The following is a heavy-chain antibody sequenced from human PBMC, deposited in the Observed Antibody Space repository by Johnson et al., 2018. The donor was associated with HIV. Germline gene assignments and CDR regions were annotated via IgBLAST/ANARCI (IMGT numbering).Heavy chain of an antibody. J-gene: IGHJ3*02. CDR3: ARDILEYSSSVPDAFDI. D-gene: IGHD6-6*01. Sequence: QVQLVESGGGLVQPGGSLRLSCVASGFTFSRSAMHWVRQAPGKGLEWVAVISYDGSHTYYAASVTGRFTISRDNSKNTLYLQMNSLRAEDTAVYYCARDILEYSSSVPDAFDIWGQGTMVTVSS. CDR1: GFTFSRSA. CDR2: ISYDGSHT. V-gene: IGHV3-30*04.